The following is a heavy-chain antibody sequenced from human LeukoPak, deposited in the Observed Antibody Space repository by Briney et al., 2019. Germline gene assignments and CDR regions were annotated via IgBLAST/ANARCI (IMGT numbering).Heavy chain of an antibody. Sequence: PGGSLRLSCAASGFTISSSYMSWVRQAPGKGLEWVSLIYVSGGTNYADSVEGRFTISRDNSKNTLYLQLNGLRAEDTAVYYCAEDRIAVDGTDRFEYFDYWGQGTLVTVSS. CDR1: GFTISSSY. J-gene: IGHJ4*02. CDR3: AEDRIAVDGTDRFEYFDY. CDR2: IYVSGGT. V-gene: IGHV3-53*01. D-gene: IGHD6-19*01.